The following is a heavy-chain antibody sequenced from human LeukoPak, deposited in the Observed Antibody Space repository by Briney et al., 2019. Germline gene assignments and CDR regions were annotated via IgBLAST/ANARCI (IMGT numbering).Heavy chain of an antibody. V-gene: IGHV1-2*06. CDR1: GYTFTGYY. CDR3: ARDVLAARPLVGGFDP. CDR2: INPNSGGT. J-gene: IGHJ5*02. Sequence: ASVKVSCKASGYTFTGYYMHWVRQAPGQGLEWMGRINPNSGGTNYAQKFQGRVTMTRDTSISTAYMELSRLRSDDTAVYYCARDVLAARPLVGGFDPWGQGTLATVSS. D-gene: IGHD6-6*01.